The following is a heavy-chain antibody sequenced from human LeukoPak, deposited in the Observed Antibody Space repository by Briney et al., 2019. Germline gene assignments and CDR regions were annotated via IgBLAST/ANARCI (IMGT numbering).Heavy chain of an antibody. Sequence: AGTLRRSCAASGFTFSSYEMNWVRQAPGKGLEGVSYISSSDSTIYFAGSVKGRFTISRDNAKNSMYLQMNSLRAEDTAVYYCARDLVAVAGTKDYWGQGTLVTVSS. V-gene: IGHV3-48*03. D-gene: IGHD6-19*01. CDR2: ISSSDSTI. CDR1: GFTFSSYE. J-gene: IGHJ4*02. CDR3: ARDLVAVAGTKDY.